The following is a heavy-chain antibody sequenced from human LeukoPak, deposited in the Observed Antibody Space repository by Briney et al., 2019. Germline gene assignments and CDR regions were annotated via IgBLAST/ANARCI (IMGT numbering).Heavy chain of an antibody. CDR1: GGTFSSYA. V-gene: IGHV1-18*01. CDR2: ISAYNGNT. Sequence: ASVKVSCKASGGTFSSYAISWVRQAPGQGLEWMGWISAYNGNTNYAQKLQGRVTMTTDTSTSTAYMELRSLRPDDTAVDYCARDLPRRDYVWGSYRRPFDYWGQGTLVTVSS. CDR3: ARDLPRRDYVWGSYRRPFDY. D-gene: IGHD3-16*02. J-gene: IGHJ4*02.